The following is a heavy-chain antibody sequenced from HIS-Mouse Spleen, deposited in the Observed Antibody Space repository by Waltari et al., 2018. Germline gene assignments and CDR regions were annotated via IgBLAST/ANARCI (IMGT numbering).Heavy chain of an antibody. CDR3: ARDPSDYDFWSGSWRAFDI. Sequence: QLQLQESGPGLVKPSETLSLTCTVSGGSISSSSYYWGWIRQPPGKGREWIGSIYYSGSTYYNPSLKSLVTISVDTSKNQFSLKLSSVTAADTAVYYCARDPSDYDFWSGSWRAFDIWGQGTMVTVSS. V-gene: IGHV4-39*07. CDR2: IYYSGST. J-gene: IGHJ3*02. CDR1: GGSISSSSYY. D-gene: IGHD3-3*01.